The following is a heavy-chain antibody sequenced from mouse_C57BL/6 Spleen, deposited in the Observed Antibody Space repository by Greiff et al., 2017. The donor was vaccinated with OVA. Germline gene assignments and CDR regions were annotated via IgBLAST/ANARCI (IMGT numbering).Heavy chain of an antibody. CDR1: GYTFTSYW. CDR2: IHPTDGCT. J-gene: IGHJ4*01. D-gene: IGHD2-1*01. V-gene: IGHV1-64*01. CDR3: ARGNYDAMDY. Sequence: VQLQQPGAELVKPGASVKLSCKASGYTFTSYWMHWVKQRPGQGLEWIGMIHPTDGCTNYNEKFKSKATLTVDTSSSTAYMQLSSLTSEDSAVVYCARGNYDAMDYWGQGTSVTVSS.